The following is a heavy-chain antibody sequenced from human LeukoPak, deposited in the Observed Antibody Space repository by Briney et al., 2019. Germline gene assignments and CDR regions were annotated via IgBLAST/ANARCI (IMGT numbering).Heavy chain of an antibody. Sequence: PGRSLRLSCAASGFTFSSYAMHWVRQAPGKGPEWVAVISYDGSNKYYADSVKGRFTISRDNSKNTLYLQMNSLRAEDTAVYYCARESYWFGEFYFDYWGQGTLVTVSS. CDR1: GFTFSSYA. CDR3: ARESYWFGEFYFDY. V-gene: IGHV3-30*04. J-gene: IGHJ4*02. D-gene: IGHD3-10*01. CDR2: ISYDGSNK.